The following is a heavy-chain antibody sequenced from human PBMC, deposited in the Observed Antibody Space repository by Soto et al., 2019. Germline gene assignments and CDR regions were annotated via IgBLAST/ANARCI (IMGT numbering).Heavy chain of an antibody. V-gene: IGHV3-74*01. D-gene: IGHD1-26*01. J-gene: IGHJ4*02. Sequence: EVQLVESGGGLVQPGGSLRLSCAASGFTFSTYWMHWVRQAPGKGLVWVSRINSDGSTTTYADSVKGRFTISRDNDKNTLYLQMNSLRAEDTAVYYCATVDTGSYSWRDYWGQGTLVTVSS. CDR3: ATVDTGSYSWRDY. CDR2: INSDGSTT. CDR1: GFTFSTYW.